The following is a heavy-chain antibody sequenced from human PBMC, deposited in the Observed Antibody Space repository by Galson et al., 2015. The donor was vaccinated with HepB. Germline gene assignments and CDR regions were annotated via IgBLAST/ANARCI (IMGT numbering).Heavy chain of an antibody. V-gene: IGHV1-69*13. CDR3: ARGYCSGGSCYSWAAGYYYYMDV. CDR2: IIPIFGTA. CDR1: GGTFSSYA. J-gene: IGHJ6*03. Sequence: SVKVSCKASGGTFSSYAISWVRQAPGQGLEWMGGIIPIFGTANYAQKFQGRVTITADESTSTAYMELSSLRSEDTAVYYCARGYCSGGSCYSWAAGYYYYMDVWGKGTTVTVSS. D-gene: IGHD2-15*01.